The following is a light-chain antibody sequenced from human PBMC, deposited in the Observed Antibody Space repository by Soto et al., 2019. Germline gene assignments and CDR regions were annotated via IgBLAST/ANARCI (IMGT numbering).Light chain of an antibody. V-gene: IGKV3-20*01. CDR3: QHYGTSPIT. Sequence: EIVLTQSPGTLSLSPGEIATLSFCASQSVGSRLAWYQQRPGQAPRLLIFGASSRATGIPDRFSGSGSATDFTLTISRLEPEDFALYYCQHYGTSPITFGQGTRLEIK. CDR2: GAS. CDR1: QSVGSR. J-gene: IGKJ5*01.